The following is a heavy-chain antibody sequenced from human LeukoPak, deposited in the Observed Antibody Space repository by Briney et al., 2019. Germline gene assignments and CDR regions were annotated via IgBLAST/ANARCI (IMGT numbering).Heavy chain of an antibody. CDR3: AVKGGFNDWDAPFDY. J-gene: IGHJ4*02. V-gene: IGHV3-74*01. CDR1: GFTVRSYW. CDR2: INGDGSST. Sequence: GGSLRLSWAASGFTVRSYWMHWVRHAPGKGRVWVSRINGDGSSTSYADSVKGRFTISRDNGKKGLYLQMNSLGAEDTAVYYCAVKGGFNDWDAPFDYWGQGTLVTVSS. D-gene: IGHD3-9*01.